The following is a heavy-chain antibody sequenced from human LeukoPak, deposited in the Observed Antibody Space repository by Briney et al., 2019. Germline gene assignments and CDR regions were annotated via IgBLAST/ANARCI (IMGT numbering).Heavy chain of an antibody. CDR3: AREGADGIAAAGDAFDI. D-gene: IGHD6-13*01. CDR2: IIPIFGTA. V-gene: IGHV1-69*13. Sequence: SVKVSCKASGGTFSSYAISWVRQAPGQGLEWMGGIIPIFGTANYAQKFQGRVTITADESTSTAYMELSSLRSEDTAVYYCAREGADGIAAAGDAFDIWGQGTMVTVSS. CDR1: GGTFSSYA. J-gene: IGHJ3*02.